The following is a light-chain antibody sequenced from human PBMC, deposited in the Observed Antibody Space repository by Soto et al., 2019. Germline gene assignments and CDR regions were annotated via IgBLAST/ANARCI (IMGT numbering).Light chain of an antibody. CDR2: GAS. Sequence: EIVMTQSPDTLSVSPGERATLSCRASQSVSSNLAWYQQKPGQAPRLLIYGASTRATGFPARFSGSGSGTDFTPTISRLEPEDFAVYYCQQCGSSPWTFGQGTKVDIK. CDR1: QSVSSN. J-gene: IGKJ1*01. V-gene: IGKV3-20*01. CDR3: QQCGSSPWT.